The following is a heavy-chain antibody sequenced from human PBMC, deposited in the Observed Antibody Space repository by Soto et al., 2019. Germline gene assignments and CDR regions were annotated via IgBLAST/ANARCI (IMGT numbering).Heavy chain of an antibody. CDR3: ARGRYCLTGRCFPNWFET. V-gene: IGHV4-30-4*01. CDR1: GDSISNLDYF. CDR2: IYKSATT. J-gene: IGHJ5*02. Sequence: SETLSLTCSVSGDSISNLDYFWAWIRQPPGQALEYIGYIYKSATTYYNPSFESRVAISVDTSKSQFSLNVTSVTAADPAVYFCARGRYCLTGRCFPNWFETWGQGALLAVSS. D-gene: IGHD7-27*01.